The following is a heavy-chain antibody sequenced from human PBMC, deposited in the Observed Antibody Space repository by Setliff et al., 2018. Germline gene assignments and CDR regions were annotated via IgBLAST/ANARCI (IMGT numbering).Heavy chain of an antibody. D-gene: IGHD3-10*01. CDR2: INHSGIT. Sequence: SETLSLTCAVYGESFSGYFWSWIRQPPGKGLEWIGEINHSGITNYNPSLKSRVTMSVDTSKNQFSLKLNSLTAADTAVYYCARIKWFGETDCFDSWGQGTLVTVSS. CDR3: ARIKWFGETDCFDS. J-gene: IGHJ5*01. V-gene: IGHV4-34*01. CDR1: GESFSGYF.